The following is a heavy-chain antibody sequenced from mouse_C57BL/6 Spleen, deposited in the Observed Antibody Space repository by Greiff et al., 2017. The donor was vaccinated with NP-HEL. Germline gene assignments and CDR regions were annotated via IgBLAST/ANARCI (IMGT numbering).Heavy chain of an antibody. D-gene: IGHD2-3*01. CDR3: ALIYDGYY. Sequence: EVQLQQSGPELVKPGASVKISCKASGYTFTDYYMNWVKQSPGKSLEWIGDINPNNGGTSYNQKFKGKATLTVDKSSSTAYMELRSLTSEDSAVYYCALIYDGYYGGQGTTLTVSS. V-gene: IGHV1-26*01. CDR2: INPNNGGT. J-gene: IGHJ2*01. CDR1: GYTFTDYY.